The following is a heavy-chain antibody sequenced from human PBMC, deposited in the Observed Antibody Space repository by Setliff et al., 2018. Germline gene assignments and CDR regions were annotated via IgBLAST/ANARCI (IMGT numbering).Heavy chain of an antibody. Sequence: KPSETLSLTCTVSGGSISSYYWSWIQQPAGKGLEWIGHIYIGGSANYNPSLKSRVTMSIDTSKNQFSLKLNSVTAADMAVYYCAREQWLDPPGYYYMDVWAKGTTVTVS. D-gene: IGHD6-19*01. J-gene: IGHJ6*03. CDR3: AREQWLDPPGYYYMDV. CDR2: IYIGGSA. V-gene: IGHV4-4*07. CDR1: GGSISSYY.